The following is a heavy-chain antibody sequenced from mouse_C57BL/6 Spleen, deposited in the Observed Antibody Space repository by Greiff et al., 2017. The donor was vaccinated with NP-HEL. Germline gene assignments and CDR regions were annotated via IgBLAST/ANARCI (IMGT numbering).Heavy chain of an antibody. J-gene: IGHJ1*03. D-gene: IGHD1-1*01. CDR2: IDPENGDT. CDR1: GFNIEDDY. CDR3: TTLITTVVGWYFGV. Sequence: VQLQQSGAELVRPGASVKLSCTASGFNIEDDYMHWVKQRPEQGLEWIGWIDPENGDTEYASKFQGKATLTADTSSHTAYLQLSSLTSEHTAVYYCTTLITTVVGWYFGVWGTGTTVTVSS. V-gene: IGHV14-4*01.